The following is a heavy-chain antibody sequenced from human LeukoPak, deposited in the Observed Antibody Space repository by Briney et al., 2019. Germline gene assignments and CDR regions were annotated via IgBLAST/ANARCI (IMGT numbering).Heavy chain of an antibody. J-gene: IGHJ4*02. CDR1: GFTFSSYG. V-gene: IGHV3-33*06. CDR2: IWYDGSNK. D-gene: IGHD6-13*01. CDR3: AKDLMGIAHFDY. Sequence: GGSLRLSCAASGFTFSSYGMHWVRQAPGKGLEWVAVIWYDGSNKYYADSVKGRFTISRDNSKNTLYLQMNSLRAEDTAVYYCAKDLMGIAHFDYWGQGTLVTVSS.